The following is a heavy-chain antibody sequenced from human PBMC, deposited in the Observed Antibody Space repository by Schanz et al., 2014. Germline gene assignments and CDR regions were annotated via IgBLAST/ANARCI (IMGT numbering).Heavy chain of an antibody. CDR1: GFTFSAFG. V-gene: IGHV3-NL1*01. CDR3: VKTDAGWRFDY. J-gene: IGHJ4*02. Sequence: QVRLVESGGGVVQPGGSLRLSCAASGFTFSAFGMHWVRQAPGKGLDWVSGISDRGDGTNYGDSVRGRFTISRDNSRNTVYLQMNNVGVDDTATYYCVKTDAGWRFDYWGQGTLVIVSS. CDR2: ISDRGDGT. D-gene: IGHD6-19*01.